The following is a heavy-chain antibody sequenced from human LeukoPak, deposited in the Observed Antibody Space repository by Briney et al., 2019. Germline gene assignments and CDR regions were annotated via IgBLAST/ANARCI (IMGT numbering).Heavy chain of an antibody. CDR1: GFTFSSHS. J-gene: IGHJ5*02. V-gene: IGHV3-48*04. CDR2: ISSSSTII. CDR3: IRDFRSADL. Sequence: PGGSLRLSCAASGFTFSSHSMNWVRQTPGKGLGWISYISSSSTIIHYADSVKGRFTISRDNAKNTVYLEMNSLSVEDTATYYCIRDFRSADLWGQGTLVTVTS.